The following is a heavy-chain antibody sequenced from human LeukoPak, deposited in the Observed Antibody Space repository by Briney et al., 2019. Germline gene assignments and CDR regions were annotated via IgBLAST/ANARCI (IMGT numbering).Heavy chain of an antibody. Sequence: GGSLRLSCAASGFTFTSYWVHWVRQAPGKGLEWVSGISWNSGSIDYAASLKGRVTISIDNAKNPLYLQMSSLRAEDTALYYCAKATSPDGDEQTFDDWGQGTLVTVSS. CDR1: GFTFTSYW. CDR3: AKATSPDGDEQTFDD. D-gene: IGHD4-17*01. CDR2: ISWNSGSI. V-gene: IGHV3-9*01. J-gene: IGHJ4*02.